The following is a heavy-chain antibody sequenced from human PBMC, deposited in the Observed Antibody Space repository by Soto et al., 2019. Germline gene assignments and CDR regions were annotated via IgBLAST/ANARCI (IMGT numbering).Heavy chain of an antibody. Sequence: AASVKVSCKASGGTFSTHAISWVRQAPGQGLEWMGGIIPIFGTANYAQKFQGRVTITADESTSTAYMELSSLRSEDTAVYYCARGMGYSSSSGAFDYWGQGTLVTVSS. V-gene: IGHV1-69*13. CDR3: ARGMGYSSSSGAFDY. CDR1: GGTFSTHA. J-gene: IGHJ4*02. D-gene: IGHD6-6*01. CDR2: IIPIFGTA.